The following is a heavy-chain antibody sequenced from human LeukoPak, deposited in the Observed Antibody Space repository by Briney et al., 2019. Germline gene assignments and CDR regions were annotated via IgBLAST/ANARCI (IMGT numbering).Heavy chain of an antibody. D-gene: IGHD5-12*01. CDR3: ARSGYSGYDSFDY. CDR1: GYSFPTYW. CDR2: IYPADSDI. J-gene: IGHJ4*02. V-gene: IGHV5-51*01. Sequence: PGESLKISCEGSGYSFPTYWIGWVRQMPGKGLEWMGIIYPADSDIIYGPSFQGQVTISADKSISTAYLQWSSLKASDTAMYYCARSGYSGYDSFDYWGQGTLVTVSS.